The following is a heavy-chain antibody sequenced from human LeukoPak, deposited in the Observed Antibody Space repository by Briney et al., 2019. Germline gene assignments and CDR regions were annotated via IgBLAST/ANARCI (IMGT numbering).Heavy chain of an antibody. J-gene: IGHJ6*03. V-gene: IGHV3-23*01. CDR1: GFTFSSYA. CDR2: ICGSGGST. CDR3: AKDSGYDSSYYYYMDV. Sequence: GGSLRLSCAASGFTFSSYAMSWVRQAPAKGLEWVSAICGSGGSTYYADSVKGRFTISRDNSKNTLYLQMNSLRAEDTAVYYCAKDSGYDSSYYYYMDVWGKGTTVTVSS. D-gene: IGHD5-12*01.